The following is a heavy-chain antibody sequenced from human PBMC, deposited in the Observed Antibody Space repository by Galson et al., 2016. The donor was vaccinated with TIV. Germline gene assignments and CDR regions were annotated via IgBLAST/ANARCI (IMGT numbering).Heavy chain of an antibody. CDR3: AKDPFVVVTATLPPYFEY. CDR2: ISGGGDIT. V-gene: IGHV3-23*01. CDR1: GFTFSSYA. Sequence: SLRLSCAASGFTFSSYAMSWVRQAPGKGLEWVSTISGGGDITYYADSVKGRFTVSRDNSKNTLYLQMGSLRVEDTAVYFCAKDPFVVVTATLPPYFEYWGQGTLVTVSS. D-gene: IGHD2-21*02. J-gene: IGHJ4*02.